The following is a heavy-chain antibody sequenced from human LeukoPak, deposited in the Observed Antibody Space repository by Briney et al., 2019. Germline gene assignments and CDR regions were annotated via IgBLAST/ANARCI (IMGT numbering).Heavy chain of an antibody. CDR2: ISSSSSYI. CDR1: GFTFSSSA. D-gene: IGHD3-3*01. Sequence: GGSLRLSCAASGFTFSSSAMSWVRQAPGKGLEWVSSISSSSSYIYYADSVKGRFTISRDNAKNSLYLQMNSLRAEDTAVYYCAREGRAYDFWSGYYFDYWGQGTLVTVSS. J-gene: IGHJ4*02. V-gene: IGHV3-21*01. CDR3: AREGRAYDFWSGYYFDY.